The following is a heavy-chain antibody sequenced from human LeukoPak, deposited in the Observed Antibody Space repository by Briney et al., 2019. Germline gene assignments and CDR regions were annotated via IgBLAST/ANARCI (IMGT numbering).Heavy chain of an antibody. Sequence: GASVKVSCKTSGGTFSTSAITWVRQAPGQGLECMGRIIPVLNITTYAQRFQGAVTLTPDTSTSTVYMELSSLRPEETAVYYGARDQGVTAGPPSGWDVWGGGTTVIVS. CDR2: IIPVLNIT. J-gene: IGHJ6*02. CDR3: ARDQGVTAGPPSGWDV. V-gene: IGHV1-69*04. CDR1: GGTFSTSA. D-gene: IGHD1-14*01.